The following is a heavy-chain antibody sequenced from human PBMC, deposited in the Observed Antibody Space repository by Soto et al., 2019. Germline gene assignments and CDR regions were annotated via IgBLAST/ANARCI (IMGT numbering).Heavy chain of an antibody. Sequence: TLSLTCAVSAGSNTIGGYYWSWIRHAPGKGLEWIGYIHNSGSIYYNPPLKRPPTISVDTSKNQFALKRSSVTAGDTAVSYCARYHVTGRSDYDMDVWGQGTAVT. CDR2: IHNSGSI. D-gene: IGHD7-27*01. J-gene: IGHJ6*02. V-gene: IGHV4-30-4*01. CDR3: ARYHVTGRSDYDMDV. CDR1: AGSNTIGGYY.